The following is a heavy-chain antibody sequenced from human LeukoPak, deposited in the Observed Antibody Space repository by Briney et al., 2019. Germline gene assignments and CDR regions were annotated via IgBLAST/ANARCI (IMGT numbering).Heavy chain of an antibody. V-gene: IGHV3-64D*06. Sequence: GSLRLSCSASGFTFSSYAMHWVRQAPGKGLEYVSAITTNGDSTFYADSVKGRFTISRDNSKNTLYLQMSSLRAEDTAVYYCVKDRRRFYPPFDCWGQGTLVTVSS. CDR2: ITTNGDST. J-gene: IGHJ4*02. CDR3: VKDRRRFYPPFDC. D-gene: IGHD2/OR15-2a*01. CDR1: GFTFSSYA.